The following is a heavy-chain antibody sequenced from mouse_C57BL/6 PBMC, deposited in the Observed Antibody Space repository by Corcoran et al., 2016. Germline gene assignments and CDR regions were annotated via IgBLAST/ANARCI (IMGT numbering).Heavy chain of an antibody. D-gene: IGHD2-1*01. CDR1: GYTFTDYY. V-gene: IGHV1-84*01. J-gene: IGHJ4*01. CDR2: IYPGSGNT. CDR3: ARQQIYYGNPYAMDY. Sequence: QIHLQQSGPELVKPGASVKISCKASGYTFTDYYINWVKQRPGQGLEWIGWIYPGSGNTKYNEKFKGKATLTVDTSSSTAYMQLSSLTSEDSAVYFCARQQIYYGNPYAMDYWGQGTSVTVSS.